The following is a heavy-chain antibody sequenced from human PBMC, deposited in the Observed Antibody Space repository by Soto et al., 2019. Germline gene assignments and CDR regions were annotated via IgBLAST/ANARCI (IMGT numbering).Heavy chain of an antibody. V-gene: IGHV2-5*01. CDR1: GFSLSTTGVG. D-gene: IGHD6-13*01. CDR2: IYWHDDK. Sequence: QITLKESGPTLVKPTQTLTLTCTFSGFSLSTTGVGVSWIRQPPGKALECLALIYWHDDKRYSPSLKSRLIITKDTSKTQVVLTMTNMDPVDTATYYCAHRGGAAVGLYYFGYWGQGAMVTVSS. CDR3: AHRGGAAVGLYYFGY. J-gene: IGHJ4*02.